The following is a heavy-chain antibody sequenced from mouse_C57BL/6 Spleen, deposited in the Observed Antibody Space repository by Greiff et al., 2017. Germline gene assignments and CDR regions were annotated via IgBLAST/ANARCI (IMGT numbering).Heavy chain of an antibody. CDR3: ARTFYGSSPLYYAMDY. CDR2: IWSGGST. CDR1: GFSLTSYG. D-gene: IGHD1-1*01. J-gene: IGHJ4*01. V-gene: IGHV2-2*01. Sequence: VQLQQSGPGLVQPSQSLSITCTVSGFSLTSYGVHWVRQSPGKGLEWLGVIWSGGSTDYNAAFISRLSISKDNSKSQVFFKMNSLHADDTAIYYGARTFYGSSPLYYAMDYWGQGTSVTVSS.